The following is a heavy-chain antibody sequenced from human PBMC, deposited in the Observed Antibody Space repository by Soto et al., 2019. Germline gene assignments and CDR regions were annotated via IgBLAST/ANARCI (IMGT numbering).Heavy chain of an antibody. CDR2: INPSGGST. D-gene: IGHD2-15*01. CDR3: ASYGRADCSGGSCYSGSFDY. J-gene: IGHJ4*02. V-gene: IGHV1-46*01. Sequence: ASLKVSCKASGYTFTIYYMHWVRQAPGQGLEWMGIINPSGGSTSYAQKFQGRVTMTRDTSTSTVYMELSSLRSEDTAVYYCASYGRADCSGGSCYSGSFDYWGQGTLVTVSS. CDR1: GYTFTIYY.